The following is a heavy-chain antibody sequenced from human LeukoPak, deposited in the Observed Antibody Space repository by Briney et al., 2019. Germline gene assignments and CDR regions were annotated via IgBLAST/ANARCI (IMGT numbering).Heavy chain of an antibody. CDR2: ISSRSTYI. CDR1: GFTFSSYE. CDR3: ASGTVSGRDGLFGAFDI. Sequence: PGGSLRLSCAASGFTFSSYEMNWVRQAPGKGLEWVSSISSRSTYIYYAHSVKGRFTISRDNAKNSLYLQMNSLRAEDTALYYCASGTVSGRDGLFGAFDIWGQGTMVTVSS. D-gene: IGHD1-1*01. V-gene: IGHV3-21*01. J-gene: IGHJ3*02.